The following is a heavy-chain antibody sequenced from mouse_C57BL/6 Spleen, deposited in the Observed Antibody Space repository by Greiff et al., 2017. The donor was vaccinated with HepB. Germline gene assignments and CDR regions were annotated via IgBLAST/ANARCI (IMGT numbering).Heavy chain of an antibody. Sequence: EVQLQQSGPELVKPGASVKISCKASGYSFTGYYMNWVKQSPEKSLEWIGEINPSTGGTTYNQKFKAKATLTVDKSSSTAYMQLKSLTSEDSAVYYCAREGIMGNNFAYWGQGTLVTVSA. CDR2: INPSTGGT. CDR1: GYSFTGYY. D-gene: IGHD2-1*01. V-gene: IGHV1-42*01. J-gene: IGHJ3*01. CDR3: AREGIMGNNFAY.